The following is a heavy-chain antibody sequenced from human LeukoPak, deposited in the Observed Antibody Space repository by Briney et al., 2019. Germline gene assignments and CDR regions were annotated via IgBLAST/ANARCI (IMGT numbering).Heavy chain of an antibody. CDR2: ITSSGSYI. CDR3: ETAIQLRPF. CDR1: GFTFSSYS. V-gene: IGHV3-21*01. Sequence: GGSLRLSCAASGFTFSSYSLNWVRQAPGKGLEWISSITSSGSYIYYADSVKGRFTISRDNAENSLYLQMNSLRAEDTAVYYCETAIQLRPFWGQGTLVTVSS. J-gene: IGHJ4*02. D-gene: IGHD1-1*01.